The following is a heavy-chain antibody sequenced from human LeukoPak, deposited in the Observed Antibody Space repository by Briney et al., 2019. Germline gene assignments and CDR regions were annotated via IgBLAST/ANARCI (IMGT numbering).Heavy chain of an antibody. J-gene: IGHJ4*02. V-gene: IGHV3-21*01. D-gene: IGHD5-12*01. CDR2: ISSRSTSI. CDR1: GFTFSTYT. Sequence: GMSLRLSCAASGFTFSTYTMNWVRQAPGKGLEWVSFISSRSTSISYADSVKGRFTISRDNVKNSLFLQMNSLRGEDTAVYYCARGWLALDDYWGQGTLVT. CDR3: ARGWLALDDY.